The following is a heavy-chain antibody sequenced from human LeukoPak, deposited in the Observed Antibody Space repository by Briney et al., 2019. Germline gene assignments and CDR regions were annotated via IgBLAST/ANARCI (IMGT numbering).Heavy chain of an antibody. CDR3: ARHYYDSSDDAFDI. CDR1: GGSISSYY. V-gene: IGHV4-59*01. Sequence: PSETLSLTCTVSGGSISSYYWSWIRQPPGKGLEWIGYIYYSGSTNYNPSLKSRVTISVDTSKNQFSLKLSSVTAADTAVYYCARHYYDSSDDAFDIWGQGTIVTVSS. J-gene: IGHJ3*02. D-gene: IGHD3-22*01. CDR2: IYYSGST.